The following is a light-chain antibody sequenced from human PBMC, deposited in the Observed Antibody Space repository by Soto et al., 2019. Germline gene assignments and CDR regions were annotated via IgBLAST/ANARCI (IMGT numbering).Light chain of an antibody. J-gene: IGKJ5*01. CDR3: QQRSNWSRIT. CDR1: QSVSSY. Sequence: EIVMTEHPATLSVSPGETAALSCSASQSVSSYLAWYQQKPGQAHLLLIYDASNRTTGIPAKFSGSGSRTDFTLTISCLEPEDFAVYYCQQRSNWSRITFGQGTRLEI. CDR2: DAS. V-gene: IGKV3-11*01.